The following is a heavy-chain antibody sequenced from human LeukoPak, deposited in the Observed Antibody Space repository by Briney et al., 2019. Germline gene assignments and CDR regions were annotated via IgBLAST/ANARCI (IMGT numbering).Heavy chain of an antibody. CDR3: ARDAFDWLYGLVPYYFDY. CDR1: GGTFSSYA. J-gene: IGHJ4*02. CDR2: IIPIFGTA. Sequence: ASVKVSCKASGGTFSSYAISWVRQAPGQGLEWMGGIIPIFGTANYAQKFQGRVTITTDESTSTAYMELSSLRSEDTAVYYCARDAFDWLYGLVPYYFDYWGQGTLVTVSS. V-gene: IGHV1-69*05. D-gene: IGHD3-9*01.